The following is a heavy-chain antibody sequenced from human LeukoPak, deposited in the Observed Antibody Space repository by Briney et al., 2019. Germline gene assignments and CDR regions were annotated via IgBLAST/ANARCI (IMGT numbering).Heavy chain of an antibody. CDR2: IGTSGATT. V-gene: IGHV3-23*01. Sequence: PGGSLRLSCVTSGFTFSTYVMSWFRKFPGKGLEWLSSIGTSGATTTYADSVKGRFTISRDNSENTLYLQMNSLRVEDTAEYYCARIERCDYWGQGTLVTVSS. J-gene: IGHJ4*02. CDR3: ARIERCDY. CDR1: GFTFSTYV.